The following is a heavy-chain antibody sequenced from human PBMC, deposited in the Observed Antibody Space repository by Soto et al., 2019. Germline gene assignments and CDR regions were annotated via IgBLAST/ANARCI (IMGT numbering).Heavy chain of an antibody. J-gene: IGHJ4*02. CDR1: GGSINSYY. V-gene: IGHV4-59*01. CDR2: VFYNGIT. CDR3: ARGEPKSSTTGGFDY. Sequence: SETLSLTCTVSGGSINSYYWNWIRQAPGKGLEWIGFVFYNGITNYNPSLKSRVTISVETSEKQISLRLTSVTAADTAVYFCARGEPKSSTTGGFDYWGQGXLVTVHS. D-gene: IGHD4-17*01.